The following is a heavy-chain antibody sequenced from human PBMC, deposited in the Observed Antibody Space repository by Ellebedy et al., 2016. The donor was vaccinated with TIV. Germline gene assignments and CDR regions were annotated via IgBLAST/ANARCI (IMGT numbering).Heavy chain of an antibody. V-gene: IGHV3-33*01. CDR1: GFTFSSYG. CDR2: IWYDGSNK. D-gene: IGHD2-2*01. CDR3: ARDRSSSRYFDL. Sequence: PGGSLRLSCAASGFTFSSYGMHWVRQAPGKGLEWVAVIWYDGSNKYYADSVKGRFTISRDNSKNTLYLQMNSLRAEDTAVYYCARDRSSSRYFDLWGRGTLVTVSS. J-gene: IGHJ2*01.